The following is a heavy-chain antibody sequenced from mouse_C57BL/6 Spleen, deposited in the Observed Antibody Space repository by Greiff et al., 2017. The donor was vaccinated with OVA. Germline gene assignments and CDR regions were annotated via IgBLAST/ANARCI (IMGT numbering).Heavy chain of an antibody. CDR3: ARRGLTGLPFAY. V-gene: IGHV1-69*01. CDR1: GYTFTSYW. D-gene: IGHD4-1*01. Sequence: QVQLKQPGAELVMPGASVKLSCKASGYTFTSYWMHWVKQRPGQGLEWIGEIDPSDSYTNYNQKFKGKSTLTVDKSSSTAYMQLSSLTSEDSAVYYCARRGLTGLPFAYWGQGTLVTVSA. CDR2: IDPSDSYT. J-gene: IGHJ3*01.